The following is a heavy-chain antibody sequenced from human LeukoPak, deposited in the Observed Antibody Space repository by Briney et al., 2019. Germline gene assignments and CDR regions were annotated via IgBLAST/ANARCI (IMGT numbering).Heavy chain of an antibody. J-gene: IGHJ4*02. Sequence: PSETLSLTCTVSGGSISSRSYYWGWIRQAPGKGLEWVSSISSSTSYIYYADSVKGRFTISKDNAKNSLYLQMNSLRAEDTAVYYCARAGGSTVSHSDYWGQGTLVTVSS. D-gene: IGHD4-17*01. V-gene: IGHV3-21*01. CDR2: ISSSTSYI. CDR1: GGSISSRS. CDR3: ARAGGSTVSHSDY.